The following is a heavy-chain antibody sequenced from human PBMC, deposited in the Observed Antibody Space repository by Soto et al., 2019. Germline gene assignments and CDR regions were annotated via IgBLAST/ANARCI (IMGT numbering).Heavy chain of an antibody. CDR1: GFSLSTSGMR. D-gene: IGHD3-22*01. CDR3: ARTPLYYDSSGYPRPAYYYCMDV. Sequence: SGPTLVNPTQTLTLTCTFSGFSLSTSGMRVSWIRQPPGKALEWLARIDWDDDKFYSTSLKTRLTISKDTSKNQVVLTMTNMAPVDTATYYCARTPLYYDSSGYPRPAYYYCMDVWRQGTTVTVSS. CDR2: IDWDDDK. J-gene: IGHJ6*02. V-gene: IGHV2-70*04.